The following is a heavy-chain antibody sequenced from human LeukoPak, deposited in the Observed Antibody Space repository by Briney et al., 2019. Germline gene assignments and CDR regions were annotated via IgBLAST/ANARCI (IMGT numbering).Heavy chain of an antibody. CDR3: VRESFSRGDFN. Sequence: PGGSLRLSCAASGFTFSSYGMHWVRQAPGKGLEWVAVISYDGSNKYYADSVKGRFTISRDNSKNTLYLQMNSLRAEDTAVYYCVRESFSRGDFNWGQGTLVSVSS. V-gene: IGHV3-30*03. D-gene: IGHD7-27*01. CDR1: GFTFSSYG. CDR2: ISYDGSNK. J-gene: IGHJ4*02.